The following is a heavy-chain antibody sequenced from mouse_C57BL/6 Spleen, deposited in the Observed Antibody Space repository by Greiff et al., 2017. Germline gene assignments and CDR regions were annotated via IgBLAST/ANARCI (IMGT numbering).Heavy chain of an antibody. CDR2: IYPGGGDT. J-gene: IGHJ1*03. V-gene: IGHV1-82*01. Sequence: QVQLQQSGPELVKPGASVKISCKASGYAFSSSWMNWVKQRPGKGLEWIGRIYPGGGDTNYNGKFKGKATLTADKSSSTAYMQLSSLTSEDSAVYFCARSYYYGSSHWYFDVWGTGTTVTVSS. CDR1: GYAFSSSW. D-gene: IGHD1-1*01. CDR3: ARSYYYGSSHWYFDV.